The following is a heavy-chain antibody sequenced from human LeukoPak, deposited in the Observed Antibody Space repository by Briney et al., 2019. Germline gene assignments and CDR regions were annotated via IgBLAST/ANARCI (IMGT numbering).Heavy chain of an antibody. J-gene: IGHJ4*02. D-gene: IGHD5-24*01. V-gene: IGHV1-2*02. CDR3: ARDRYGDGFAHFDY. CDR1: GYTFTTYA. CDR2: ITPSGGT. Sequence: ASVKVSCKASGYTFTTYAMHWVRQAPGQGLEWMGWITPSGGTNYPQKFQGRVAITRDTSIPTAYVDLSRLTSDGTAVYYCARDRYGDGFAHFDYWGQGALVTVSS.